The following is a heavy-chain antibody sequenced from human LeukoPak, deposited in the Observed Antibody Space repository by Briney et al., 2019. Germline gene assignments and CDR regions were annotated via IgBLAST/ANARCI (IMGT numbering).Heavy chain of an antibody. D-gene: IGHD3-10*01. V-gene: IGHV3-48*03. Sequence: PGGSLRLSCAASGFTFSSYEMNWVRQAPGKGLEWVSYISSSGSTIYYAGSVKGRFTISRDNAKNSLYLQMNSLRAEDTAVYYCARVQYGSGSYSVDYWGQGTLVTVSS. CDR1: GFTFSSYE. CDR3: ARVQYGSGSYSVDY. J-gene: IGHJ4*02. CDR2: ISSSGSTI.